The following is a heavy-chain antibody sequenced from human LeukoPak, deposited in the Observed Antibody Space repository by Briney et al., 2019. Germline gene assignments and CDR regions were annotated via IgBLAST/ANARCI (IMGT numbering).Heavy chain of an antibody. V-gene: IGHV1-46*01. J-gene: IGHJ6*02. CDR1: GYTFTSYY. CDR3: ARDRTISFGEYYYYYGMDV. Sequence: ASVKVSCEASGYTFTSYYMHWVRQAPGQGLEWMGIINPSGGSTSYAQKFQGRVTMTRDTSTSTVYMELSSLRSEDTAVYYCARDRTISFGEYYYYYGMDVWGQGTTVTVSS. CDR2: INPSGGST. D-gene: IGHD3-10*01.